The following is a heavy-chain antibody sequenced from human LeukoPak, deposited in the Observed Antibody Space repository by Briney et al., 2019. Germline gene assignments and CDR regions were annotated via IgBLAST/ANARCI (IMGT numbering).Heavy chain of an antibody. V-gene: IGHV1-69*05. J-gene: IGHJ4*02. CDR2: IIPIFGTA. Sequence: SVKVSCKASGGTFSSYAISWVRQAPGQGLERMGRIIPIFGTANYAQKFQGRVTITTDESTSTAYMELSSLRSEDTAVYYCARVASSGGGNFDYWGQGTLVTVSS. CDR3: ARVASSGGGNFDY. CDR1: GGTFSSYA. D-gene: IGHD6-19*01.